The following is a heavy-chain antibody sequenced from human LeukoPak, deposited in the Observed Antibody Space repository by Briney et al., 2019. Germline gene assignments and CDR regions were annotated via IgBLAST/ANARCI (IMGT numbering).Heavy chain of an antibody. CDR1: GFTFSDYY. Sequence: PGGSLRLSCAASGFTFSDYYMSWIRQAPGKGLEWVPYISSSGNIIYYADSVKGRFTISRDNAKNSLYLQMNSLRAEDTAVYYCAATYYYDSSGYYIDYWGQGTLVTVSS. CDR2: ISSSGNII. CDR3: AATYYYDSSGYYIDY. J-gene: IGHJ4*02. D-gene: IGHD3-22*01. V-gene: IGHV3-11*01.